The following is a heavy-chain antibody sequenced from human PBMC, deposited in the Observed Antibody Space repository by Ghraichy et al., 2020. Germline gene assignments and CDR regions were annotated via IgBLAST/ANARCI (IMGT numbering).Heavy chain of an antibody. CDR2: MNPNSGNT. CDR1: GYTFTSYD. Sequence: ASVKVSCKASGYTFTSYDINWVRQATGQGLEWMGWMNPNSGNTGYAQKFQGRVTMTRNTSISTAYMELSSLRSEDTAVYYCARGIGGSYFYYYYYYGMDVWGQGTTVTVSS. J-gene: IGHJ6*02. D-gene: IGHD1-26*01. V-gene: IGHV1-8*01. CDR3: ARGIGGSYFYYYYYYGMDV.